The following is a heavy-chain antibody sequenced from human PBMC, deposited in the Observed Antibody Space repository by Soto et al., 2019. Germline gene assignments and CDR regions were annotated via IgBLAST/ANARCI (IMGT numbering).Heavy chain of an antibody. J-gene: IGHJ4*02. D-gene: IGHD3-3*01. CDR3: ARTTNLEWLYFDY. CDR1: NDSISSYY. Sequence: QVQLQEAGPGLVKPSETLSLTYTVSNDSISSYYWSWIRQPPGRGLEWIGFIHYSGLTNYNPSLKSRVTISVETSKNLISLKLNSVTAADTAVYYCARTTNLEWLYFDYWGQGALVTVSS. V-gene: IGHV4-59*01. CDR2: IHYSGLT.